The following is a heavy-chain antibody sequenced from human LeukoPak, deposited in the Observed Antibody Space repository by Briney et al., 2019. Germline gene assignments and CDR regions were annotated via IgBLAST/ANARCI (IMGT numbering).Heavy chain of an antibody. V-gene: IGHV4-39*01. CDR1: GGSISSSSYY. CDR3: ASFKGDYDYFDY. Sequence: SETLSLTCTVSGGSISSSSYYWGWIRQPPGKGLEWIGSIYYSGSTYYNPFLKSRVTISVDTSKNQFSLKLSSVTAADTAVYYCASFKGDYDYFDYWGQGTLVTVSS. CDR2: IYYSGST. D-gene: IGHD4/OR15-4a*01. J-gene: IGHJ4*02.